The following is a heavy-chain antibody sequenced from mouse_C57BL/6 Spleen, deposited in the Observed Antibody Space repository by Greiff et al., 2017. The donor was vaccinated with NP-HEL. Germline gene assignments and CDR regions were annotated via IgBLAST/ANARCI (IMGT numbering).Heavy chain of an antibody. CDR2: IDPENGDT. CDR3: TLNWDGNY. D-gene: IGHD4-1*01. CDR1: GFNIKDDY. V-gene: IGHV14-4*01. J-gene: IGHJ2*01. Sequence: EVQLQQSGAELVRPGASVKLSCTASGFNIKDDYMHWVKQRPEQGLEWIGWIDPENGDTEYASKFQGKATITADTSSNTAYLQLSSLTSEDTAVYYCTLNWDGNYWGQGTTLTVSS.